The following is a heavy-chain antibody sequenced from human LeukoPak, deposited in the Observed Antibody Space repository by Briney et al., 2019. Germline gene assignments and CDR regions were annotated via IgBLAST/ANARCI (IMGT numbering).Heavy chain of an antibody. J-gene: IGHJ4*02. V-gene: IGHV4-34*01. Sequence: SETLSLTCAVYGGSFSGYYWSWIRQPPGKGLEWIGEINHSGSTNYNPSLKSRVTISVDTSKNQFSLKLSSVTAADTAVYYCARAWRRQQLVMGGDYWGQGTLVTVSS. CDR1: GGSFSGYY. CDR3: ARAWRRQQLVMGGDY. CDR2: INHSGST. D-gene: IGHD6-13*01.